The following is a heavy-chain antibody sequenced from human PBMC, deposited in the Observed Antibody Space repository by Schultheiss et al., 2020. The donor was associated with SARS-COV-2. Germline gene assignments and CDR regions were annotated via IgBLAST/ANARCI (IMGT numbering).Heavy chain of an antibody. V-gene: IGHV6-1*01. CDR3: ARGVREFDY. CDR1: GDSVSSKTAA. CDR2: TFQKSEWYN. Sequence: SQTLSLTCAISGDSVSSKTAAWNWVRQSPSRGLEWLGRTFQKSEWYNDYAVSVKGRITINPDTSKNHFSVQLNSVTPEDTAVYYCARGVREFDYWGQGTLVTVSS. J-gene: IGHJ4*02.